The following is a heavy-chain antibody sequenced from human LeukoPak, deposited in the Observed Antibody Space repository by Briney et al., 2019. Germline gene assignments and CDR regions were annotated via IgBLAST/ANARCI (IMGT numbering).Heavy chain of an antibody. J-gene: IGHJ4*02. CDR1: GFTFSSYA. Sequence: GSLRLSCAASGFTFSSYAMTWVRQAPGKGLEWVSRISGSGGSIYYADSVKGRFTISRDKPKNTLHLQMNSLRAEDTALYYCAKGSGYDPLDYWGQGTLVTVSS. CDR3: AKGSGYDPLDY. D-gene: IGHD5-12*01. CDR2: ISGSGGSI. V-gene: IGHV3-23*01.